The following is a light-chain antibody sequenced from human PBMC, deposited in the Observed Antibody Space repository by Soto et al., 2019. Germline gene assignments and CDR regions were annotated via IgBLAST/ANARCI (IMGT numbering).Light chain of an antibody. Sequence: QPVLTQPPSASGSPGQSVTISCTGTSSDVGGYNCVSWYQQHPGKAPKLMIYEVSKRPSGVPDRFSGSKSGNTASLTVSGLQAEDEADYYCSSYAGSNIPVVFGGGTKLTVL. CDR3: SSYAGSNIPVV. J-gene: IGLJ2*01. V-gene: IGLV2-8*01. CDR2: EVS. CDR1: SSDVGGYNC.